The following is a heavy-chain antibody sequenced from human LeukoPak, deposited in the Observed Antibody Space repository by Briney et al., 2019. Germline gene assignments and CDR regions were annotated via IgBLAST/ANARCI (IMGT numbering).Heavy chain of an antibody. V-gene: IGHV3-23*01. J-gene: IGHJ6*02. D-gene: IGHD1-14*01. CDR2: ITAGGGTT. Sequence: PGESLRLSCAASGFTFSSYVMSWVRQAPGKGLEWVSAITAGGGTTYYAESVKGRFTISRDNSKNTLCLQMNSLRAEDTAVYYCAKIQVSLGKVMDVWGQGTTVTVFS. CDR3: AKIQVSLGKVMDV. CDR1: GFTFSSYV.